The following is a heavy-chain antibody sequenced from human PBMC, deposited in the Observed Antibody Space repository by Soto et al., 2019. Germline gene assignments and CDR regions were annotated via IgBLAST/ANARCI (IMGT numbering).Heavy chain of an antibody. CDR2: ISDDGSNT. D-gene: IGHD5-12*01. V-gene: IGHV3-30*18. CDR1: VFTFSNYA. CDR3: VKVGGYDGYEPLDK. J-gene: IGHJ4*02. Sequence: QVQLVESGGGVVQPGRSLRLSCPASVFTFSNYAMHWVRQAPGKGLEWVAVISDDGSNTYYADSVKGRFTISRDNPKNTLYLQMNSLRAEDTAVYYCVKVGGYDGYEPLDKWGQGTLVTVSS.